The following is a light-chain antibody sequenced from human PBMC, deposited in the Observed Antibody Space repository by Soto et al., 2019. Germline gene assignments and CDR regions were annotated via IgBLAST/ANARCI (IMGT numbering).Light chain of an antibody. Sequence: QSVLTQPPSASGTPGQRVTISCSGSSSNIGSTYVYWYQQLPGTAPKLLIYRNNQRPSGVPDRFSGSKSGTSASLAISGLRSEDAADYYCAAWDGSLSGRVFGGGTQLTVL. V-gene: IGLV1-47*01. CDR3: AAWDGSLSGRV. CDR1: SSNIGSTY. CDR2: RNN. J-gene: IGLJ3*02.